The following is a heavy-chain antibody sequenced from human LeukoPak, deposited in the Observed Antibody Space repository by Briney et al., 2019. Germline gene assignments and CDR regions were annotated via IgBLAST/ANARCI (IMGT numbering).Heavy chain of an antibody. CDR3: AKDGRRSGSFHFDY. V-gene: IGHV3-23*01. CDR2: ISGSGFTT. D-gene: IGHD1-26*01. Sequence: GGSLRLSCAASGFTFSSYAINWVRQAPGKGLEWVSAISGSGFTTYYADSVKGRFTISRDNSKNTLYLQMNSLRAEDTAVYYCAKDGRRSGSFHFDYWGQGTLVTVSS. J-gene: IGHJ4*02. CDR1: GFTFSSYA.